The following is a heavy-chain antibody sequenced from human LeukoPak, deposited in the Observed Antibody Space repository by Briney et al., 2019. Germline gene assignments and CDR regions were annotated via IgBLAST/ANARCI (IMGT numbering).Heavy chain of an antibody. Sequence: SVKVSCKASGGTFSSYAISWVRQAPGQGLEWMGGIIPIFGTANYAQKFQGRVTITTDESTSTAHMELSSLRSEDTAVYYCARSSNIVVVPAAIPSLVFDIWGQGTMVTVSS. CDR2: IIPIFGTA. CDR3: ARSSNIVVVPAAIPSLVFDI. J-gene: IGHJ3*02. D-gene: IGHD2-2*02. V-gene: IGHV1-69*05. CDR1: GGTFSSYA.